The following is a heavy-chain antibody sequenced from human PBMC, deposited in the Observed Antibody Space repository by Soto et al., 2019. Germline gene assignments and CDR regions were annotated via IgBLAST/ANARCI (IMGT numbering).Heavy chain of an antibody. J-gene: IGHJ6*02. CDR1: GGSFSGYY. CDR2: INHSGST. Sequence: PSETLSLTCAVYGGSFSGYYWSWVRQPPGKGLEWIGEINHSGSTNYNPSLKSRVTISVDTSKNQFSLKLSSVTAADTAVYYCASAGSGGDYYYGMDVWGQGTTVTRLL. CDR3: ASAGSGGDYYYGMDV. V-gene: IGHV4-34*01. D-gene: IGHD6-19*01.